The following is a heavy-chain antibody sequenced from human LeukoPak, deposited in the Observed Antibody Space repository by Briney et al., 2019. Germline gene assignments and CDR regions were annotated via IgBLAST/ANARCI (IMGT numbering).Heavy chain of an antibody. Sequence: PGRSLRLSCAASGFTFDNYAMHWVRQAPGKGLEWVSGIAWNSGNTGFADSVKGRFTISRDNAENSLYLQVNSLTPEDTAFYFCAKDMNSYGSGSSYNPWGPFDSWGQGTLVTVSS. CDR2: IAWNSGNT. CDR3: AKDMNSYGSGSSYNPWGPFDS. J-gene: IGHJ4*02. CDR1: GFTFDNYA. V-gene: IGHV3-9*01. D-gene: IGHD3-10*01.